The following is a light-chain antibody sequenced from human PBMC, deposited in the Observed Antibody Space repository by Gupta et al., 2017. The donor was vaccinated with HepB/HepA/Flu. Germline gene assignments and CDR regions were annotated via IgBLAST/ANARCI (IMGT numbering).Light chain of an antibody. CDR2: AAF. CDR1: QTISSY. J-gene: IGKJ4*01. Sequence: DIELTQSPSSLSASVGDRVTITFRASQTISSYLNWYQQKPGKAPNLLIYAAFTLHSGVPSRFSGSRSGTDFTLTISRLQPEDFATYYCQQTYTTPGTFGGGTKVDIK. V-gene: IGKV1-39*01. CDR3: QQTYTTPGT.